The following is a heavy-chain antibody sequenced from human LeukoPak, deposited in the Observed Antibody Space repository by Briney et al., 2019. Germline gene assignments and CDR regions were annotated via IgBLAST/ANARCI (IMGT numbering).Heavy chain of an antibody. V-gene: IGHV1-46*01. CDR1: GYTFTSYY. J-gene: IGHJ4*02. CDR3: ATDLVVVPAAIY. CDR2: INPSGGST. D-gene: IGHD2-2*01. Sequence: ASVKVSCKASGYTFTSYYMHWVRQAPGQGLEWMGIINPSGGSTSYAQKFQGRVTMTEDTSTDTAYMELSSLRSEDTAVYYCATDLVVVPAAIYWGQGTLATVSS.